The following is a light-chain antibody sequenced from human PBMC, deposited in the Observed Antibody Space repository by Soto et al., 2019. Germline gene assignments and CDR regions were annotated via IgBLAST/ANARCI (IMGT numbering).Light chain of an antibody. J-gene: IGLJ2*01. V-gene: IGLV8-61*01. CDR1: SDSVSTSYY. Sequence: QAVVTQEPSFSVSPGGTVTLTCGLSSDSVSTSYYPSWYQQTPGQAPRTLIYSTNTRSSGVPDRFSGSILGNKAALTITGAQADDESDYYCVLYLPSGIWVFGGGTKLTVL. CDR3: VLYLPSGIWV. CDR2: STN.